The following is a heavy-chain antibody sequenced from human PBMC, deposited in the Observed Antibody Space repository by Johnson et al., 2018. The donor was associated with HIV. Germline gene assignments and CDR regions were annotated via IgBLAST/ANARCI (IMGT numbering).Heavy chain of an antibody. CDR2: ISYDGSNK. V-gene: IGHV3-30*04. CDR3: AREGGGHDYGDRDAFDI. Sequence: QVHLVESGGGVVQPGRSMRLSCAASGFTFSSYAMHWVRQAPGKGLEWVAVISYDGSNKYYADSVKGRFTISRDNSKNTLYLQMNSLRAEDTALYYCAREGGGHDYGDRDAFDIWGQGTMVTVSS. D-gene: IGHD4-17*01. J-gene: IGHJ3*02. CDR1: GFTFSSYA.